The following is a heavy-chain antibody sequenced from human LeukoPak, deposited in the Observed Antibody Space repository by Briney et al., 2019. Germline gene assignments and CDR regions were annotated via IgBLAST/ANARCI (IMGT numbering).Heavy chain of an antibody. CDR3: ARDGSRYYDSSGYYYFDY. J-gene: IGHJ4*02. Sequence: SVKVSCKASGGTFSSYAISWVRQAPGQGLEWMGGIIPIFGTANYAQKFQGRVTITADESTSTAYMELSSLRSEDTAVYYCARDGSRYYDSSGYYYFDYWGQGTLVTVSS. D-gene: IGHD3-22*01. CDR1: GGTFSSYA. CDR2: IIPIFGTA. V-gene: IGHV1-69*01.